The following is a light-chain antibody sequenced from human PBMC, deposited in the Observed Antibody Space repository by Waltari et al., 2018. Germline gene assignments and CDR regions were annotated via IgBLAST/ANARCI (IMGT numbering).Light chain of an antibody. Sequence: QTVVTQEPSFSVSPGGTVTLTCGLSSGSVSTTYYPSWYQQTPGQPPRTLIYSTNTRSSGVPDRCSGSILGNKAALTITGAQADDESDYYCVLYMGSGIRVFGGGTKLTVL. CDR2: STN. CDR3: VLYMGSGIRV. CDR1: SGSVSTTYY. V-gene: IGLV8-61*01. J-gene: IGLJ2*01.